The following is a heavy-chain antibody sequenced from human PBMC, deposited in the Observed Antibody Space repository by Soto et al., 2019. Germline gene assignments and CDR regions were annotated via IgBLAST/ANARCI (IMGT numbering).Heavy chain of an antibody. CDR2: IKSKTDGGTT. Sequence: PGGSLRLSCAASGFTFSSYGIHWVRQAPGKGLEWVGRIKSKTDGGTTDYAAPVKGRITISRDDSKNKLYLQMNSLKTEDTAVYYCTTLGHYYDTSPLDVWGQGTTVTVSS. D-gene: IGHD3-22*01. CDR1: GFTFSSYG. V-gene: IGHV3-15*07. J-gene: IGHJ6*02. CDR3: TTLGHYYDTSPLDV.